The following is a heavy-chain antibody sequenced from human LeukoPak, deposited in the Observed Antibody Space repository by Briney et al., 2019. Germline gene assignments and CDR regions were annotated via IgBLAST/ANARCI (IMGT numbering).Heavy chain of an antibody. V-gene: IGHV1-2*04. D-gene: IGHD2-2*01. Sequence: ASVKVSCKASGYTFANYDIHWVRQAPGQGFEWMGWINPNSGGTNYAQKFQGWVTMTRDTSISTAYMELSRLRSDDTAVYYCARVPAAGANWFDPWGQGTLVTVSS. J-gene: IGHJ5*02. CDR1: GYTFANYD. CDR2: INPNSGGT. CDR3: ARVPAAGANWFDP.